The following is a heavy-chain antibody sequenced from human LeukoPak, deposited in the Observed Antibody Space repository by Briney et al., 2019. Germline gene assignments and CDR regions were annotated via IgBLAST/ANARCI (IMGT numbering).Heavy chain of an antibody. J-gene: IGHJ4*02. Sequence: ASVKVSCKASGYIFTDYYMHWVPQAPGQGLEWIGWISPNGGGTKYAQKFQGRVTMTRDASVTTAYMELSGLTSDDTAVYYCAKSIGGAFDYWGQGTLVIVSS. CDR3: AKSIGGAFDY. CDR1: GYIFTDYY. D-gene: IGHD3-16*01. V-gene: IGHV1-2*02. CDR2: ISPNGGGT.